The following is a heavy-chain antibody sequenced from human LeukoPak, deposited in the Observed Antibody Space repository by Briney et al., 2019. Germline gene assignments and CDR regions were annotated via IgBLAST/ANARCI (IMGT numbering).Heavy chain of an antibody. CDR2: IIPIFGTA. CDR1: GGTFSSCA. CDR3: ARDLGYCSGGSCRIFDY. V-gene: IGHV1-69*05. J-gene: IGHJ4*02. Sequence: SVKVSCKASGGTFSSCAISWVRQAPGQGREWMGRIIPIFGTANYAQKFQGRVTITTDESTSTAYMELSSLRSEDTAVYYCARDLGYCSGGSCRIFDYWGPRTLVTVSS. D-gene: IGHD2-15*01.